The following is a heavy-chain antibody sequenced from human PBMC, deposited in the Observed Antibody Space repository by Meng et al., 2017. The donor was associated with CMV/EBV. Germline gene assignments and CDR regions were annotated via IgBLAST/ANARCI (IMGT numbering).Heavy chain of an antibody. CDR1: GGSISSYY. V-gene: IGHV4-59*01. CDR3: ARAYQRPYGMDV. Sequence: SETLSLTCTVSGGSISSYYWSWNRQPPGKGLEWIGYIYYSGSTNYNPSLKSRVTISVDTSKNQFSLKLSSVTAADTAVYYCARAYQRPYGMDVWGQGTTVTVSS. D-gene: IGHD5-24*01. CDR2: IYYSGST. J-gene: IGHJ6*02.